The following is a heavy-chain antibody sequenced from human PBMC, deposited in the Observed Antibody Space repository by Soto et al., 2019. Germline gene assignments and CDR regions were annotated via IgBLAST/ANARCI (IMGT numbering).Heavy chain of an antibody. CDR1: GDSISGGASF. V-gene: IGHV4-31*03. CDR2: VYYSGSS. J-gene: IGHJ5*02. D-gene: IGHD2-2*01. CDR3: AKLSCTSSTCYFPGWFDP. Sequence: SETLSLTCTVSGDSISGGASFWSWIRQPPGKGLEWIANVYYSGSSYYNPSLKSRLTMSVDTTKNQFSLQLKSMTAADTAVYYCAKLSCTSSTCYFPGWFDPWGQGTLVNRLL.